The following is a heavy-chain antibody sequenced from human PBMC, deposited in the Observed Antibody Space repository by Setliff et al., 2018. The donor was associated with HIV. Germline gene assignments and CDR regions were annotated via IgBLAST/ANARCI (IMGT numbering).Heavy chain of an antibody. CDR1: GYSIRSGYY. CDR3: ATVDGTRYLDY. Sequence: KSSETLSLTCAVSGYSIRSGYYWGWIRQSPGKGLEWIGTMFRTGTSYYNPSLTSRVTISQDTSKNQFSLELTSVTAADTAVYYCATVDGTRYLDYWDQGKLVTVSS. D-gene: IGHD1-1*01. CDR2: MFRTGTS. V-gene: IGHV4-38-2*01. J-gene: IGHJ4*02.